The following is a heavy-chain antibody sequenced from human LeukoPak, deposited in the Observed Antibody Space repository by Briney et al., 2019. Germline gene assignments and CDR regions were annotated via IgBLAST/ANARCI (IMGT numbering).Heavy chain of an antibody. CDR3: ARYSSSSHYYYYGMVV. CDR1: GGSISSTY. V-gene: IGHV4-4*07. J-gene: IGHJ6*02. Sequence: SETLSITCTVSGGSISSTYWSCIRQPAGKGLEWIGGIYTSGSTNYNPSLKSRVTMSVDTSKNQFSLKLSSVTAADTAVYYCARYSSSSHYYYYGMVVWGQGTTVTFSS. CDR2: IYTSGST. D-gene: IGHD6-6*01.